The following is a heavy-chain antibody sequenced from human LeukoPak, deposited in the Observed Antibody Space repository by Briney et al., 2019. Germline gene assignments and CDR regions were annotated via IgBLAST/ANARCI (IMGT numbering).Heavy chain of an antibody. J-gene: IGHJ1*01. CDR3: TTSYYDSSGYRH. Sequence: GGSLRLSCAASGFTFSSYSMNWVRQAPGKGLEWVGRFKSKSDGGTIDYAAPVNGRFTISRDDSKNTLYLQMNSLETADTAVYYCTTSYYDSSGYRHWGQGTLVTVSS. V-gene: IGHV3-15*01. D-gene: IGHD3-22*01. CDR1: GFTFSSYS. CDR2: FKSKSDGGTI.